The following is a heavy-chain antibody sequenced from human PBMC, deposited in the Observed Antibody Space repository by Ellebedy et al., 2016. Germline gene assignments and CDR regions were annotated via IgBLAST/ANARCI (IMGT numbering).Heavy chain of an antibody. Sequence: SETLSLTCTVSGDSITSYYWSWIRQPPGKGLDYVGYIYYTGITKYNPSLVGRVIISLDTSKKQLTLKLTSVTAADTAVYFCARTARVPEMWGQGAMVTVSS. J-gene: IGHJ3*02. D-gene: IGHD4/OR15-4a*01. V-gene: IGHV4-59*01. CDR3: ARTARVPEM. CDR2: IYYTGIT. CDR1: GDSITSYY.